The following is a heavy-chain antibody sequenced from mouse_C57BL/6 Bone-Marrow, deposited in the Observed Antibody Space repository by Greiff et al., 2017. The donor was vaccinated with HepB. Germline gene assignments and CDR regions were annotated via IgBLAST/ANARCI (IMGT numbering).Heavy chain of an antibody. D-gene: IGHD1-1*01. V-gene: IGHV1-85*01. CDR1: GYTFTSYD. CDR2: IYPRDGST. J-gene: IGHJ2*01. Sequence: VQLQQSGPELVKPGASVKLSCKASGYTFTSYDINGVKQRPGQGLEWIGWIYPRDGSTKYNEKFKGKATLTVDTSSSTAYMELHSLTSEDSAVYFCARRTTVVATYFDYWGQGTTLTVSS. CDR3: ARRTTVVATYFDY.